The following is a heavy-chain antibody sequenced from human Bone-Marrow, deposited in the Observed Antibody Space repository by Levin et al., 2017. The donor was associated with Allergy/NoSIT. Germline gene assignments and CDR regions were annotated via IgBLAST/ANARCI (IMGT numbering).Heavy chain of an antibody. CDR1: GFTFSNYG. V-gene: IGHV3-48*02. CDR3: ARDHGSGSPPDY. D-gene: IGHD3-10*01. CDR2: ISGNITTK. Sequence: PGGSLRLSCAASGFTFSNYGMNWVRQAPGKGLEWLAHISGNITTKYYADSVKGRFTISRDNGKKSLSLQMNSLRDEDTAVYYCARDHGSGSPPDYWGQGTLVTVSS. J-gene: IGHJ4*02.